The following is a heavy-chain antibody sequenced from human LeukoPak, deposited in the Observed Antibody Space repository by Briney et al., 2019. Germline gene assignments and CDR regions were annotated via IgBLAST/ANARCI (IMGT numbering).Heavy chain of an antibody. Sequence: GGSLRLSCAASGFTFSSYSMNWVRQAPGKGLEWVSSISSSSSYIYYAVSVKGRFTISRDNAKNSLYLQMNSLRAEDTAVYYCARDGVRLVTLGKYYYYYYMDVWGKGTTVTVSS. CDR3: ARDGVRLVTLGKYYYYYYMDV. CDR2: ISSSSSYI. D-gene: IGHD6-19*01. J-gene: IGHJ6*03. CDR1: GFTFSSYS. V-gene: IGHV3-21*01.